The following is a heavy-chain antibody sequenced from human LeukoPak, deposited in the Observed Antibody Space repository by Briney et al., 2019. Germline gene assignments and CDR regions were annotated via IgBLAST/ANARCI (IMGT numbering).Heavy chain of an antibody. D-gene: IGHD3-10*01. CDR2: ISATSGNT. J-gene: IGHJ4*02. CDR1: GFTFSSYT. V-gene: IGHV3-23*01. Sequence: GGSLRLSCEVSGFTFSSYTMNWVRQAAGKGLDWVSSISATSGNTYYADSVKGRFTISRDNSKNTLYLQMNRLRADDTAVYYCAKGTMVRGFDYWGQGTLVTVSS. CDR3: AKGTMVRGFDY.